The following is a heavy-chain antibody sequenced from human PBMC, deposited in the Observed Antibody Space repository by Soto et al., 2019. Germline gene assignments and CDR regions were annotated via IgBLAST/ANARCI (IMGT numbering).Heavy chain of an antibody. Sequence: PGGSLRLSCAASGFGFNHYAMAWVRQAPGKGLEWVSGVSVNGRPNYADSVNGRFTISRDNSKNMVFLQMNSLRADDTAVYYCARGGLRFLGFWGQGTLVTVSS. CDR3: ARGGLRFLGF. D-gene: IGHD3-3*01. CDR1: GFGFNHYA. CDR2: VSVNGRP. V-gene: IGHV3-23*01. J-gene: IGHJ4*02.